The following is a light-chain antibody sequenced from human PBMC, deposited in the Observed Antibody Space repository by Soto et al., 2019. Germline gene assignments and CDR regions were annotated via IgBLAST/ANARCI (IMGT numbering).Light chain of an antibody. CDR3: QQYGSSPHT. CDR1: QSVSSSY. J-gene: IGKJ2*01. CDR2: GAS. Sequence: EIVLTQSPGTLSLSPGERATLSCRASQSVSSSYLAWYQHKPGQAPRLLIYGASSRATGIPDRFSGSGSGXXXXXXIXXXXPXDFAVYYXQQYGSSPHTFGQGTKLEIK. V-gene: IGKV3-20*01.